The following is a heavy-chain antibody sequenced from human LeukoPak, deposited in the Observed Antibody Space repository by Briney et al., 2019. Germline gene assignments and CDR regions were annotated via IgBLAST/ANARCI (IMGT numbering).Heavy chain of an antibody. CDR2: FDPEDGET. CDR3: ATSRQWLVLPVS. CDR1: GYTLTELS. V-gene: IGHV1-24*01. J-gene: IGHJ5*02. Sequence: ASVKVSCKVSGYTLTELSMHWVRQAPGKGLEWMGGFDPEDGETIYAQKFQGRVTMTEDTSTDTAYMELSSLRSEDTAVYYCATSRQWLVLPVSWGQGTLVTVSP. D-gene: IGHD6-19*01.